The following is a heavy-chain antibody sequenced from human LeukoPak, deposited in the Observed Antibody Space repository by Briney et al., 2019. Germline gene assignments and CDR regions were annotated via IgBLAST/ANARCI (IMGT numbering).Heavy chain of an antibody. CDR1: GFTFSSYG. CDR3: ARDGRRGGDY. J-gene: IGHJ4*02. Sequence: GGSLRLSCAASGFTFSSYGMSWVRQAPGKGLEWVSYISTTGSSIYYADSVKGRFTISRDNAKNSLYLQMNSLRAEDTAVYYCARDGRRGGDYWGQGTLVTVSS. V-gene: IGHV3-21*05. CDR2: ISTTGSSI. D-gene: IGHD2-15*01.